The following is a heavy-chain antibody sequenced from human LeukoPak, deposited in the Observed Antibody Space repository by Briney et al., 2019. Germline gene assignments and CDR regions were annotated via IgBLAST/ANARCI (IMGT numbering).Heavy chain of an antibody. CDR3: ARHLEYSYGYYFDY. J-gene: IGHJ4*02. D-gene: IGHD5-18*01. Sequence: GESLQISYQGSGYSFTSYWIGWVRQLPGKGLAWMGIIYPGDSDTRYSPSFQGQVTISADKSISTAYLQWSSLKASDTAMYYCARHLEYSYGYYFDYWGQGTLVTVSS. V-gene: IGHV5-51*01. CDR1: GYSFTSYW. CDR2: IYPGDSDT.